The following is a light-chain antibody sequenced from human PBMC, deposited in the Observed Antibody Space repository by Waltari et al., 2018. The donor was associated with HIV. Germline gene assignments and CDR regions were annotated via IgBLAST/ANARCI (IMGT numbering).Light chain of an antibody. CDR2: DAS. J-gene: IGKJ4*01. CDR3: LQRTNWPVT. V-gene: IGKV3-11*01. CDR1: QSVGSS. Sequence: IVLTQSPAPLSLSPGERATLPCRARQSVGSSLVWYQQKPGQAPRLLISDASTRATGIPARFSGSGSGTDFTLTISSLEPEDFAIYYCLQRTNWPVTFGGGTKVEIK.